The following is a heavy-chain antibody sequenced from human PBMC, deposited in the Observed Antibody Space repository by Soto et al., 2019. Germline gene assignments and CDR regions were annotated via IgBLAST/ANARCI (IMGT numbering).Heavy chain of an antibody. CDR1: GGSISRYC. J-gene: IGHJ6*02. D-gene: IGHD6-25*01. V-gene: IGHV4-4*07. Sequence: PSETLSLTCTVSGGSISRYCWSWIRQPAGKGLEWIGRIYTSGSTNYNPSLKSRVTMSVDTSKNQFSLKLSSVTAADTAVYYCAREGSAKRSYYYGMDVWGQGTTVTVSS. CDR3: AREGSAKRSYYYGMDV. CDR2: IYTSGST.